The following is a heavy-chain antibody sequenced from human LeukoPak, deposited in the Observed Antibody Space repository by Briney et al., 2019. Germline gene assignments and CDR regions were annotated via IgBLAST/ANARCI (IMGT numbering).Heavy chain of an antibody. CDR2: IWYDGSNK. Sequence: GGSLRHSCAASGFTFSNYGMHWVRQAPGKGLEWVAVIWYDGSNKYYADSVKGRFAISRDNSKNTLYLQMNSLRAEDTAVYYCAGNYGPYYFDYWGQGTLVTVSS. CDR1: GFTFSNYG. D-gene: IGHD3-10*01. J-gene: IGHJ4*02. CDR3: AGNYGPYYFDY. V-gene: IGHV3-33*01.